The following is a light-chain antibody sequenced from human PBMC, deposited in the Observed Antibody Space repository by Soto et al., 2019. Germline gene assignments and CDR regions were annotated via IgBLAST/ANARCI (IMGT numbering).Light chain of an antibody. CDR1: QTISMF. J-gene: IGKJ1*01. CDR2: AAS. V-gene: IGKV1-39*01. CDR3: QQTYIAPRT. Sequence: DIQMTQSPSSLSASVGDRVTISCRASQTISMFLNWYQQKPGKAPNVLIYAASSLQGGVPSRFSGSCSWTDFTLTISSLQPEDFGTYYCQQTYIAPRTFGQGTKVEI.